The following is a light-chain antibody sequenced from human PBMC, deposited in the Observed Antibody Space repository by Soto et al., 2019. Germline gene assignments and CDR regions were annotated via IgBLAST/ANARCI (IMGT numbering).Light chain of an antibody. CDR2: TAS. J-gene: IGKJ1*01. CDR1: QSVRGDN. CDR3: QQYGSSPET. Sequence: IVLTQSPGTLSMSPGERVTLSCRASQSVRGDNMVWYQHKSGQAPRVLIYTASTRATGSPDRFSGSGSGTDFTLTITRLEPEDFAVYYCQQYGSSPETFGQGTKVEI. V-gene: IGKV3-20*01.